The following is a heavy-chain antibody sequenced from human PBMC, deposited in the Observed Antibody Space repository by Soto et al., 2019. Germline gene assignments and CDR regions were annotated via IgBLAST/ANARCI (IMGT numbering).Heavy chain of an antibody. V-gene: IGHV1-69*13. Sequence: SVKVSCKASGYTFSGYAMHLVRQAPGQGLEWMGGIIPIFGTANYAQKFQGRVTITADESTSTAYMELSSLRSEDTAVYYCARDRGYNWNYLSYFDYWGQGTLVTVSS. CDR3: ARDRGYNWNYLSYFDY. J-gene: IGHJ4*02. CDR2: IIPIFGTA. D-gene: IGHD1-7*01. CDR1: GYTFSGYA.